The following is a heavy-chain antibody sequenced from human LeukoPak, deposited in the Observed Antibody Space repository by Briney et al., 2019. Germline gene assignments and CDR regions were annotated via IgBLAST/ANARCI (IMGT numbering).Heavy chain of an antibody. CDR1: GGSISSHY. V-gene: IGHV4-59*11. J-gene: IGHJ6*03. CDR2: ISNSGST. Sequence: SETLSLTCTVSGGSISSHYWTWLRQSPVKELEGIGDISNSGSTSYNPSLKSRVTISIDTSKNQFSLKLSSVTAADTAVYYCGRDALVGYFSYYYMDVWGKGTTVTVSS. CDR3: GRDALVGYFSYYYMDV. D-gene: IGHD2-15*01.